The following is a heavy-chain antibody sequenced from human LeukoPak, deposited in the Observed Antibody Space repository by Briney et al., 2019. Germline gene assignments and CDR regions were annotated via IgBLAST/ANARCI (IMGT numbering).Heavy chain of an antibody. D-gene: IGHD3-16*01. J-gene: IGHJ6*02. CDR1: GFTLSSFW. CDR2: IKQDGNEK. CDR3: ARGGGLDV. Sequence: GGSLRLSCAASGFTLSSFWMNWVRQAPGKGLEWVANIKQDGNEKYYVDSVRGRFTISRDNTKNSLYLQMNSLRAEDTAVYFCARGGGLDVWGQGATVTVSS. V-gene: IGHV3-7*03.